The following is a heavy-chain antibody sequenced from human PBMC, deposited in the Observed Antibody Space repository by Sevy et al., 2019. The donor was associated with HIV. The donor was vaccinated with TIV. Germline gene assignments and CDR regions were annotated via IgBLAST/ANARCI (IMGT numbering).Heavy chain of an antibody. Sequence: ASVKVSCKVSGYTLTELSMHWVRQAPGKGLEWMGTFDPEDDEKIYAQKFQGRVTITADESTKTAYMELSSLRSEDTAVYYCARGGGNGWYYFDYWGQETLVTVSS. CDR2: FDPEDDEK. J-gene: IGHJ4*02. CDR3: ARGGGNGWYYFDY. V-gene: IGHV1-24*01. D-gene: IGHD6-19*01. CDR1: GYTLTELS.